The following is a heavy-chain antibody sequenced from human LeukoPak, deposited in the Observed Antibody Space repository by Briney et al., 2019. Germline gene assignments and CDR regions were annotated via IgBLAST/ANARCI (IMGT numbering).Heavy chain of an antibody. CDR1: GFSLSTSGVG. CDR3: AHRLSDFGYSYGWCFDY. Sequence: SGPTLVNPTQTLTMTCTFSGFSLSTSGVGVGWIRQPPGKALEWLALIYWDDDKRYSPSLKSRLTITKDTSKNQVVLTMTNIDPVDTATCYCAHRLSDFGYSYGWCFDYWGQGTLVTVSS. V-gene: IGHV2-5*02. J-gene: IGHJ4*02. CDR2: IYWDDDK. D-gene: IGHD5-18*01.